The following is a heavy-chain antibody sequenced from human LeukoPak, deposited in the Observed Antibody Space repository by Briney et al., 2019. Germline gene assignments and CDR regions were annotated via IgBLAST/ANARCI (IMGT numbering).Heavy chain of an antibody. CDR3: ARGRVGYGSGWYFNY. J-gene: IGHJ4*02. CDR2: INHSGST. V-gene: IGHV4-34*01. Sequence: SETLSLTCAVYGGSFSGYYWSWIRQPPGKGLEWIGEINHSGSTNYNPSLKSRVTISVDTSKNQFSLKLSSVTAADTAVYYCARGRVGYGSGWYFNYWGQGTLVTVSS. D-gene: IGHD6-19*01. CDR1: GGSFSGYY.